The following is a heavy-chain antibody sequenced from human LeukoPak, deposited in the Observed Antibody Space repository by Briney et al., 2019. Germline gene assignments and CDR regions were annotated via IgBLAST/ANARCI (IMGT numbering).Heavy chain of an antibody. CDR1: GFTFSRNW. D-gene: IGHD6-19*01. CDR3: ARDLLAVAATGIGLDD. Sequence: GGSLRLSCAASGFTFSRNWMNWVRQAPGKGLEWVANIKQDGSEKYYVDSVKGRFTISRDNAKNSLYLQMNSLRAEDTAVYYCARDLLAVAATGIGLDDWGQGTLVTVSS. V-gene: IGHV3-7*01. J-gene: IGHJ4*02. CDR2: IKQDGSEK.